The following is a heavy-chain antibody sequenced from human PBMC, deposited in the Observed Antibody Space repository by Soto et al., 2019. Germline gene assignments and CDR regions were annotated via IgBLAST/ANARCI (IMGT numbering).Heavy chain of an antibody. V-gene: IGHV1-2*04. CDR1: GYRFSDNY. D-gene: IGHD6-13*01. Sequence: QVQLVQSGADVKKPGASVKVSCKASGYRFSDNYIHWVRQAPGQGFEWMGWIDPKSGGVNYAQKFQGWVTVTRDTSISTAYMEVSRLKDDDTAMYYCARGVGSSWYDVWGQGTLVTVSS. CDR2: IDPKSGGV. J-gene: IGHJ4*02. CDR3: ARGVGSSWYDV.